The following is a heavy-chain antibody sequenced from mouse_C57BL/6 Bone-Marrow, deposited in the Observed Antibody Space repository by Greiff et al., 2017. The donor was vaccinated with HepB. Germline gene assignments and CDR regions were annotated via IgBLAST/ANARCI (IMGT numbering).Heavy chain of an antibody. CDR1: GYSITSGYY. V-gene: IGHV3-6*01. CDR2: ISYDGSN. CDR3: AFYYGSSFYYFDY. J-gene: IGHJ2*01. Sequence: EVQLVESGPGLVKPSQSLSLTCSVTGYSITSGYYWNWIRQFPGNKLEWMGYISYDGSNNYNPSLKNRISITRDTSKNQFFLKLNSVTTEDTATYYCAFYYGSSFYYFDYWGQGTTLTVSS. D-gene: IGHD1-1*01.